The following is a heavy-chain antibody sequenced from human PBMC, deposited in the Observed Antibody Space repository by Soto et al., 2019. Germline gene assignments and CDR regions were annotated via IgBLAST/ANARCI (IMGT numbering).Heavy chain of an antibody. J-gene: IGHJ4*02. Sequence: GGSLRLSCAASGFTFSSYSMNWVRQAPGKGLEWVSSISSSSSYIYYADSVKGRFTISRDNAKNSLYLQMNSLRAEDTAVYYCARDRFLSSPFGYWGQGTLVTVSS. CDR2: ISSSSSYI. D-gene: IGHD6-6*01. V-gene: IGHV3-21*01. CDR1: GFTFSSYS. CDR3: ARDRFLSSPFGY.